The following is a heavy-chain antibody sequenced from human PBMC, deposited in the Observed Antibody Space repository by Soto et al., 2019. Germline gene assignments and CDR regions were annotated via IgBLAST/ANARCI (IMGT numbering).Heavy chain of an antibody. J-gene: IGHJ4*02. V-gene: IGHV4-34*01. CDR1: GKSLSGYY. CDR3: ARHHVRGRTIAGAAEF. D-gene: IGHD1-26*01. CDR2: INHSGNT. Sequence: QVQLQQWGAGLLKPSETLSLTCAVYGKSLSGYYWSWIRQPPGKALEWIGEINHSGNTNYNPSLKSRVTISVDTYKNQLFLNLSSVTVADTAMYYCARHHVRGRTIAGAAEFWGQGTLVTVSS.